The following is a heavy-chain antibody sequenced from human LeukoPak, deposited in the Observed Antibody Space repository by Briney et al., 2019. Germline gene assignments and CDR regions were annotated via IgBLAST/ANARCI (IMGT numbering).Heavy chain of an antibody. D-gene: IGHD6-13*01. CDR1: GGSISSGSYY. Sequence: PSQTLSLTCTVSGGSISSGSYYWSWIRQPAGKGLEWIGRIYTSGSTNYNPSLKSRVTISVDTSKNQFSLKLSSVTAADTAVYYCAREGGGSSWSIGYWGQGTLVTVSS. J-gene: IGHJ4*02. CDR2: IYTSGST. CDR3: AREGGGSSWSIGY. V-gene: IGHV4-61*02.